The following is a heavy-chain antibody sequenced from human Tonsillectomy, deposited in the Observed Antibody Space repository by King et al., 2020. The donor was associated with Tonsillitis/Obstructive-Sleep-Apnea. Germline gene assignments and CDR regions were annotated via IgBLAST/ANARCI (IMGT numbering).Heavy chain of an antibody. CDR1: GYTFTSYY. V-gene: IGHV1-46*01. CDR2: INPSGGST. D-gene: IGHD1-7*01. J-gene: IGHJ4*02. CDR3: ARVAPGTTFDY. Sequence: QLVQSGAEVKKPGASVKVSCKASGYTFTSYYMHWVRQAPGQGLEWMGLINPSGGSTSYAQKFQGRVTMTRDTSTSTVYMELSSLRSEDTAVYYCARVAPGTTFDYWGQGTLVTVSS.